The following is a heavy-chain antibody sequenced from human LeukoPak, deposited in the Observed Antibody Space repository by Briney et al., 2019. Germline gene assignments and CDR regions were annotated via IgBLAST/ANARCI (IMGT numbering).Heavy chain of an antibody. CDR3: ARGQVGVGRLSTFGVVHPTWFDP. D-gene: IGHD3-3*01. CDR1: GYTFTSYD. J-gene: IGHJ5*02. CDR2: MNPNNGNT. V-gene: IGHV1-8*01. Sequence: ASVKVSCKASGYTFTSYDINWVRQAPGQGLEWMGWMNPNNGNTGYAQKLKDRVILTRNTSTKTAYMELSSLRFEDTAVYYCARGQVGVGRLSTFGVVHPTWFDPWGQGTLVTVSS.